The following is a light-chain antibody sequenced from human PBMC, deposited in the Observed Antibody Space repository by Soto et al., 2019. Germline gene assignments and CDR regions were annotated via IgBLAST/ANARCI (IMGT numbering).Light chain of an antibody. J-gene: IGKJ5*01. Sequence: EIVLTQSPATLSLSPGERATLSCRASESVSTFLAWYQQKPGQAPRLLIYEASSRATGIPARFSGGGSETSFTLTISRLEPEDFALYYCQHYQSGHPITFGQGTRLEIK. CDR1: ESVSTF. CDR3: QHYQSGHPIT. V-gene: IGKV3-11*01. CDR2: EAS.